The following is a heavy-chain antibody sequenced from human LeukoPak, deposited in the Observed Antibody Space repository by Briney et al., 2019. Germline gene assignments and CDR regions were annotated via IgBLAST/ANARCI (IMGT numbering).Heavy chain of an antibody. J-gene: IGHJ2*01. D-gene: IGHD4-23*01. Sequence: SETLSLTCTVSGGSISGYYYNWLRQPPGKGLEWLGYIYYSGSTNYNPPLKSRVTISLDTSKNQFSLKLSSVTTADTAVYYCARSVVTLYWYFDLWGRGTLVTVSS. CDR1: GGSISGYY. V-gene: IGHV4-59*01. CDR2: IYYSGST. CDR3: ARSVVTLYWYFDL.